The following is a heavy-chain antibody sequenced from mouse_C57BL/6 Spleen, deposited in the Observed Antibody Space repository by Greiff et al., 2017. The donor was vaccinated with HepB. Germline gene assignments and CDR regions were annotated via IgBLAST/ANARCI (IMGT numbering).Heavy chain of an antibody. CDR3: ARGTTVVATRFAY. CDR1: GYTFTDYY. V-gene: IGHV1-76*01. Sequence: QVQLQQSGAELVRPGASVKLSCKASGYTFTDYYINWVKQRPGQGLEWIARIYPGSGNTYYNEKFKGKATLTAEKSSSTAYMQLSSLTSEDAAVYFCARGTTVVATRFAYWGQGTLVTVSA. CDR2: IYPGSGNT. J-gene: IGHJ3*01. D-gene: IGHD1-1*01.